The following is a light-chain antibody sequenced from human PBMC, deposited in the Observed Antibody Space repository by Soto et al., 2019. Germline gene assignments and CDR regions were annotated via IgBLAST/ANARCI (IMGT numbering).Light chain of an antibody. J-gene: IGKJ4*01. CDR2: AVS. V-gene: IGKV1-39*01. Sequence: DIQLTQSPSSLSASVGDRVTVTCRASQSVRSYLHWYQQKPGKAPKLLIYAVSSLQNGVSSRFSGSGSGTDFTLSISNLQPEDRGTYYCQQTSSTPTVGGGTKVEIK. CDR1: QSVRSY. CDR3: QQTSSTPT.